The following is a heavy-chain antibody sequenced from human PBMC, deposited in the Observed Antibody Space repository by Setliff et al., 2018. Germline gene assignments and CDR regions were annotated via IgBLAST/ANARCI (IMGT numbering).Heavy chain of an antibody. V-gene: IGHV4-39*07. J-gene: IGHJ4*02. CDR2: IYHGGDT. CDR3: ARGRNIAARLLDS. Sequence: SETLSLTCTVSGGSINSGVYYWGWIRQPPGKGLEWIGRIYHGGDTYYNASLKSRLTISVDTSKDQFSLKVISMTAADTAVYYCARGRNIAARLLDSWGQGTLVTVSS. CDR1: GGSINSGVYY. D-gene: IGHD6-6*01.